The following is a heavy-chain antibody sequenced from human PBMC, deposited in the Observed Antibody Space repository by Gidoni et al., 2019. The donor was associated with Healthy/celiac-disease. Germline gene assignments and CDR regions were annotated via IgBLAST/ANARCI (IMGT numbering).Heavy chain of an antibody. D-gene: IGHD5-18*01. CDR1: GYNFTGYH. CDR2: INPNSGGT. CDR3: ARGGQDGYSYALDYYYYMDV. J-gene: IGHJ6*03. V-gene: IGHV1-2*02. Sequence: QVQLVQSGAEVKKPGASVKVSCKASGYNFTGYHIHWVRQAPGQGLEWMGWINPNSGGTNYAQKFQGRVTMTRDTSISTAYMELSRLRSDDTAVYYCARGGQDGYSYALDYYYYMDVWGKGTTVTVSS.